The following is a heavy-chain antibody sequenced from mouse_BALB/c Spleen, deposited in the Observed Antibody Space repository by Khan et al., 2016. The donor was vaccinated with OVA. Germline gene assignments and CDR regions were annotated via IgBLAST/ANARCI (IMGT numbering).Heavy chain of an antibody. D-gene: IGHD2-1*01. J-gene: IGHJ4*01. CDR3: ARIFYGNSYAMDY. Sequence: QVQLQQSGPELVKPGASVKMSCKASGYTFTDYDIRWVKQRTGQGLEWIGEIYPESGSTFYNEKFKGKATLTADKSSNTAYMQLSSLTSEDSAVDFCARIFYGNSYAMDYWGQGTAVTVSS. CDR2: IYPESGST. CDR1: GYTFTDYD. V-gene: IGHV1-77*01.